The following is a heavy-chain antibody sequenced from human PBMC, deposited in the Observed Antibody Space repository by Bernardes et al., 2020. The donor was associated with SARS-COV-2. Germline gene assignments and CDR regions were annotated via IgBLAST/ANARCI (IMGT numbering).Heavy chain of an antibody. J-gene: IGHJ4*02. CDR2: ISGSGGST. Sequence: GGSLRLSRAASGFTFSSYAMSWVRQAPGKGLEWVSAISGSGGSTYYADSVKGRFTISRDNSKNTLYLQMNSLRAEDTAVYYCAKADDSIVVVPAAHLAYWGQGTLVTVSS. D-gene: IGHD2-2*01. CDR1: GFTFSSYA. V-gene: IGHV3-23*01. CDR3: AKADDSIVVVPAAHLAY.